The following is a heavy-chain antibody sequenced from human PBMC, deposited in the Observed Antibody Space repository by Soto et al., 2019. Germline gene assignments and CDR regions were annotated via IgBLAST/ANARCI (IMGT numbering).Heavy chain of an antibody. CDR3: AEVTRPNYYDSSGQNWFDP. D-gene: IGHD3-22*01. V-gene: IGHV3-23*01. CDR1: GFTFSSYA. Sequence: GGSLRLSCAASGFTFSSYAMSWVRQAPGKGLEWVSAISGSGGSTYYADSVKGRFTISRDNSKNTLYLQMNSLRAEDTAVYYCAEVTRPNYYDSSGQNWFDPWGQGTLVTVSS. J-gene: IGHJ5*02. CDR2: ISGSGGST.